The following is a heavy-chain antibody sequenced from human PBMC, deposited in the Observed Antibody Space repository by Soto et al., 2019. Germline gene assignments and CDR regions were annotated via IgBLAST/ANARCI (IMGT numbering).Heavy chain of an antibody. CDR3: ASRRNYYGAVDY. J-gene: IGHJ4*02. CDR1: GGSISSGDYY. D-gene: IGHD3-10*01. CDR2: IYYSGST. Sequence: PSETLSLTCTVSGGSISSGDYYWSWIRQPPGKGLEWIGYIYYSGSTYYNPSLKSRVTISVDTSKNQFSLKLSSVTAADTAVYYCASRRNYYGAVDYWGQGTLVTVSS. V-gene: IGHV4-30-4*01.